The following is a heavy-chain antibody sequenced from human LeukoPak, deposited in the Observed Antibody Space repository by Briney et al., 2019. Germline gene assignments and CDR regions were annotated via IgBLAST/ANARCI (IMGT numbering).Heavy chain of an antibody. CDR3: ATDSAP. J-gene: IGHJ5*02. V-gene: IGHV1-24*01. Sequence: ASVKVSCKASGYTFTSYGISWVRQAPGKGLEWMGGFDPEDGETIYAQKFQGRVTMTEDTSTDTAYMELSSLRSEDTAVYYCATDSAPWGQGTLVTVSS. CDR1: GYTFTSYG. CDR2: FDPEDGET.